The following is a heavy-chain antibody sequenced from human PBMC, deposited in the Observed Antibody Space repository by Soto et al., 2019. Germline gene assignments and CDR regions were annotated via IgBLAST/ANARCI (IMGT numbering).Heavy chain of an antibody. D-gene: IGHD2-21*01. Sequence: PGGSLRLSCAASGFTFSSYTMAWVRQAPGKGLEWVSSISGSGGSPYYADSVQGRFTISRDNYKNTVSLQMTSLRAEDTATYHCTKARSTSDDCYVPDYWGHGTLVTVSS. J-gene: IGHJ4*01. V-gene: IGHV3-23*01. CDR2: ISGSGGSP. CDR1: GFTFSSYT. CDR3: TKARSTSDDCYVPDY.